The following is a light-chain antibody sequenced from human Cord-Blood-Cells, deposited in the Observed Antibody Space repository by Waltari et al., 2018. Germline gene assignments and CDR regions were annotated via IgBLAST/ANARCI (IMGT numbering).Light chain of an antibody. CDR2: DVS. CDR1: SSDVGGSNY. V-gene: IGLV2-14*01. Sequence: QSALTQPASQSGSPGQSITISCTGTSSDVGGSNYVSWYQQHPGKAPKLMIYDVSNRPSGVSNRFSGSKSGNTASLTISGLQAEDEADYYCSSYTSSSTYVFGTGTKVTVL. CDR3: SSYTSSSTYV. J-gene: IGLJ1*01.